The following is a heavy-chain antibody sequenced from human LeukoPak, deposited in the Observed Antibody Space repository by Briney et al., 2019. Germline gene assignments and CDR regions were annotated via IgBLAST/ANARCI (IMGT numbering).Heavy chain of an antibody. CDR2: ISSSSSYI. V-gene: IGHV3-21*01. Sequence: GGSLRLSCAASGFTFSSYSMNWVRQAPGKGLEWVSSISSSSSYIYYADSVKGRFTISRDNAKNSLYLQMNSLRAEDTAVYYCARVPYCGGDCYLQAYYFDYWGQGTLVTVSS. D-gene: IGHD2-21*02. CDR1: GFTFSSYS. J-gene: IGHJ4*02. CDR3: ARVPYCGGDCYLQAYYFDY.